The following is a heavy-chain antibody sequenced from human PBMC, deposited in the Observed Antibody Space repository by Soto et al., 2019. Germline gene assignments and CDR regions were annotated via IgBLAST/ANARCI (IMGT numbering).Heavy chain of an antibody. CDR2: FIPIFGTA. CDR1: GGTFSSYA. Sequence: QVQLVQSGAEVKKPGSSVKVSCKASGGTFSSYAISWVRQAPGQGLEWMGGFIPIFGTANYAQKFQGRVTITADESTSTAYMELSSLRSEDTAVYYCARDGEAVAGTSLYYFDYWGQGTLVTVSS. CDR3: ARDGEAVAGTSLYYFDY. J-gene: IGHJ4*02. D-gene: IGHD6-19*01. V-gene: IGHV1-69*01.